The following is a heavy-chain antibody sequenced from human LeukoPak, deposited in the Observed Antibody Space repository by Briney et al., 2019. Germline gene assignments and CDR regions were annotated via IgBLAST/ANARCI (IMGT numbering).Heavy chain of an antibody. CDR2: IYYSGST. V-gene: IGHV4-59*01. D-gene: IGHD6-19*01. J-gene: IGHJ4*02. Sequence: PSETLSLTCTVSGGSISGYYWSWIRQPPGKGLEWIGFIYYSGSTNYNPSLKSRVTISVDTSKNQFSLKLSSVTAADTAVYYCARTISGRHYIDYWGQGTLVTVSS. CDR1: GGSISGYY. CDR3: ARTISGRHYIDY.